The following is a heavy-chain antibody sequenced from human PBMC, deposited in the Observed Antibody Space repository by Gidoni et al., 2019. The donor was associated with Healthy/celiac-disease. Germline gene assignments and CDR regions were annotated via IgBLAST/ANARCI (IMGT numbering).Heavy chain of an antibody. J-gene: IGHJ6*02. D-gene: IGHD3-10*01. CDR2: IYSGGST. CDR3: AREWFGELDPLDYYYYYGMDV. Sequence: EVQLVESGGGLVQPGGSLRLSCAASGFTVSSNYMSWVRQAPGKGLGWVAVIYSGGSTYYADSVKGRFTISRDNSKNTLYLQMNSLRAEDTAVYYCAREWFGELDPLDYYYYYGMDVWGQGTTVTVSS. CDR1: GFTVSSNY. V-gene: IGHV3-66*01.